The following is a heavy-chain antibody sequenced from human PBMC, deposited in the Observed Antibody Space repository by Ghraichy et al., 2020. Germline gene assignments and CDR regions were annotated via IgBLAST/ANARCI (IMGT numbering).Heavy chain of an antibody. V-gene: IGHV4-4*07. CDR2: IYTSGST. CDR1: GGSISSYY. Sequence: SETLSLTCTVSGGSISSYYWSWIRQPAGKGLEWIGRIYTSGSTNYNPSLKSRVTMSVDTSKNQFSLKLSSVTAADTAVYYCARVGTYSSSWYGDYYYYGMDVWGQGTTVTVSS. D-gene: IGHD6-13*01. J-gene: IGHJ6*02. CDR3: ARVGTYSSSWYGDYYYYGMDV.